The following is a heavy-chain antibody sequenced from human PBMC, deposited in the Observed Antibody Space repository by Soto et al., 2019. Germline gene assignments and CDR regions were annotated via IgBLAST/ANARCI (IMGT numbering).Heavy chain of an antibody. J-gene: IGHJ4*02. D-gene: IGHD1-26*01. Sequence: QVQLVQSGAELQKPGSSVKVSCNASGGTFSSYTISWVRQAPGQGLEWMGRVIPILGIANYAQKFQGRVTITADKSTSRAYRELSSLRSEDTAVYYCARIHRGSYPYWGQGTLVTVSS. CDR3: ARIHRGSYPY. CDR1: GGTFSSYT. CDR2: VIPILGIA. V-gene: IGHV1-69*02.